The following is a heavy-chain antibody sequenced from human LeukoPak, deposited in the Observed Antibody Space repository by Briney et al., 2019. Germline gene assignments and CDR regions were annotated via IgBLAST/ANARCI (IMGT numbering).Heavy chain of an antibody. J-gene: IGHJ4*02. Sequence: SETLSLTCAVYGGSFSGYYWSWIRQPPGKGLEWIGEINHSGSTNYNPSLKSRVTISVDTSKNQFSLKLSSVTAADTAVYYCARVGTRNFYFDYWGQGALVTVSS. CDR1: GGSFSGYY. CDR3: ARVGTRNFYFDY. CDR2: INHSGST. V-gene: IGHV4-34*01. D-gene: IGHD2-2*01.